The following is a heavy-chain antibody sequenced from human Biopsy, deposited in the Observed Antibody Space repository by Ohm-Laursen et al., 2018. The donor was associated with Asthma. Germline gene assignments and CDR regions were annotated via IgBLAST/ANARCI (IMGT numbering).Heavy chain of an antibody. J-gene: IGHJ4*02. CDR3: ARAQDYYDSRGYYRSFDY. Sequence: SQTLSLTCTVSYGSITSGGYYWTWIRQHPGKGLEWIGFIYCSGSTYYNPSLKSRVSISIDTSKNQFSLKLRSVTAADTAVYYCARAQDYYDSRGYYRSFDYWGQGTLVTVSS. CDR2: IYCSGST. CDR1: YGSITSGGYY. D-gene: IGHD3-22*01. V-gene: IGHV4-31*03.